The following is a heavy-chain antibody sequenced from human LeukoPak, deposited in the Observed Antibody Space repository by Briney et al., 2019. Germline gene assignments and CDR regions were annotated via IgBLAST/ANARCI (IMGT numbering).Heavy chain of an antibody. V-gene: IGHV4-59*01. CDR3: ARESHGDYVDY. D-gene: IGHD4-17*01. CDR2: TYSNGRT. J-gene: IGHJ4*02. CDR1: GGSISVYY. Sequence: SETLSLTCTVFGGSISVYYWTWIRQPPGKDLEWIGYTYSNGRTDYNPSLKSRVTISVDTSKNQFSLKLGSVTAADTAVYYCARESHGDYVDYWGQGTLVTVSS.